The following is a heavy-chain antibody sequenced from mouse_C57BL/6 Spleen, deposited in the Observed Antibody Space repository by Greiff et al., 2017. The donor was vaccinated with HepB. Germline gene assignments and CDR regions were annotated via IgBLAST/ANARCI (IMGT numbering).Heavy chain of an antibody. CDR1: GFTFSDFY. CDR3: ARDAGAHWYFDV. Sequence: EVQVVESGGGLVQSGRSLRLSCATSGFTFSDFYMEWVRQAPGKGLEWIAASRNKANDYTTEYSASVKGRFIVSRDTSQSILYLQMNALRAEDTAIYYCARDAGAHWYFDVWGTGTTVTVSS. CDR2: SRNKANDYTT. J-gene: IGHJ1*03. V-gene: IGHV7-1*01.